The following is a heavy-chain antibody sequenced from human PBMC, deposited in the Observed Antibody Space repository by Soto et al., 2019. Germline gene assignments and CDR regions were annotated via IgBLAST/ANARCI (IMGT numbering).Heavy chain of an antibody. CDR3: ARRRDIVARSWYFDL. D-gene: IGHD5-12*01. CDR2: IYYSGST. Sequence: SETLSLTCTVSGGSIGSGGYYWSWIRQHPGKGLEWIGYIYYSGSTYYNPSLKSRVTISVDTSKNQFSLKLSSVTAADTAVYDSARRRDIVARSWYFDLWGRGTLVTVSS. J-gene: IGHJ2*01. CDR1: GGSIGSGGYY. V-gene: IGHV4-31*03.